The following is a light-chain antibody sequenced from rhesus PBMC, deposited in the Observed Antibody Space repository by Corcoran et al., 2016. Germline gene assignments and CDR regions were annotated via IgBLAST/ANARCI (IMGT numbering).Light chain of an antibody. V-gene: IGKV1-28*03. Sequence: DIQMTQSPSSLSASVGDTVTITCRASQGISSYLNWFQQKPGKAPKLLIYDASSLESGVPSRFSGSGSGTDFTLTISSLQPEDFAAYCCLQHNSYPYSFGQGTKVEIK. CDR3: LQHNSYPYS. CDR1: QGISSY. CDR2: DAS. J-gene: IGKJ2*01.